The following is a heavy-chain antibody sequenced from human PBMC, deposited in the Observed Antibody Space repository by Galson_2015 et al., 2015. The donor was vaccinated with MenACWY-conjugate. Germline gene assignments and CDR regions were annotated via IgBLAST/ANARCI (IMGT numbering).Heavy chain of an antibody. D-gene: IGHD4-17*01. V-gene: IGHV3-48*03. J-gene: IGHJ4*02. CDR2: IGSSSSMI. CDR3: AKSRYGDGRGFDY. Sequence: SLRLSCAASGFTFSSYEMNWVRQAPGKGLEWVSYIGSSSSMIYYADSVKGRFTVSRDNAKNSLYLQMNSLRAEDTAVYYCAKSRYGDGRGFDYWGQGTLVTVSS. CDR1: GFTFSSYE.